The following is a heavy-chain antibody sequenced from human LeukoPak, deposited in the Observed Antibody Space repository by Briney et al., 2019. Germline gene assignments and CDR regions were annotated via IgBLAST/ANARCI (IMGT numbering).Heavy chain of an antibody. V-gene: IGHV3-20*04. CDR1: GFTFDEYG. D-gene: IGHD3-22*01. Sequence: GGSLRLSCAASGFTFDEYGMNWVRQAPGKGLEWVSGINWNGGSTGYADAVKGRFTIHRGNAKKSLYLQMHSLRAEDTALYYCARGYFYDSSGYYGNLDYWGQGTLVTVSS. CDR2: INWNGGST. CDR3: ARGYFYDSSGYYGNLDY. J-gene: IGHJ4*02.